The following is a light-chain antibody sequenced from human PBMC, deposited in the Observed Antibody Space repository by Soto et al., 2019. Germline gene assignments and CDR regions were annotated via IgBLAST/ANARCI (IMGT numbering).Light chain of an antibody. CDR3: SSYTSSRDYV. V-gene: IGLV2-14*01. CDR1: SSDVGGYNY. J-gene: IGLJ1*01. CDR2: DVS. Sequence: QSVLTQPASVSGSPGQSITISCTGTSSDVGGYNYVSWYQQHPGKAPKLMIYDVSNRPSGVSNRFSGSKSGNTASLTISGLQAEDEADYYCSSYTSSRDYVFGTGNKVTVL.